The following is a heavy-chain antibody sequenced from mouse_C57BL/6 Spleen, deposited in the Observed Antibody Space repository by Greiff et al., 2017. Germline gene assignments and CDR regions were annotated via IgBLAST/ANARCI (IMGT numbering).Heavy chain of an antibody. CDR3: ARNWGLQSYYYAMDY. Sequence: QVQLKQSGPGLVAPSQSLSITCTVSGFSLTSYAISWVRQPPGKGLEWLGVIWTGGGTNYNSALKSRLSISKDNSKSQVFLKMNSLQTDDTARYYCARNWGLQSYYYAMDYWGQGTSVTVSS. J-gene: IGHJ4*01. CDR2: IWTGGGT. CDR1: GFSLTSYA. D-gene: IGHD2-2*01. V-gene: IGHV2-9-1*01.